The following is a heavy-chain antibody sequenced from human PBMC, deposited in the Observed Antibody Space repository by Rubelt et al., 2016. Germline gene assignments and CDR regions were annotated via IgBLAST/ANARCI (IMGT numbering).Heavy chain of an antibody. Sequence: EVQLVQSGGDLVQPGGSLRLSCAASGFTFSGFRIHWVRQSPGKGLEWVSHINPAGTSTTYADSVKGRFTISRDNSKNTLYLQMSSLRAEDTAVYYCANEAAGEPDWYFDLWGRGTLVTVSS. CDR2: INPAGTST. CDR1: GFTFSGFR. J-gene: IGHJ2*01. V-gene: IGHV3-74*02. CDR3: ANEAAGEPDWYFDL. D-gene: IGHD6-13*01.